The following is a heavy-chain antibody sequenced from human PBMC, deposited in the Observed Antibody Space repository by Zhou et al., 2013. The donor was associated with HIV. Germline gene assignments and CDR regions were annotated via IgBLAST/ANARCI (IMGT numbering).Heavy chain of an antibody. CDR2: IIPIFARA. Sequence: QVQLVQSGAEVKKPGSSVKVSCKASGGTFTTYDISWVRQAPGQGLEWMGGIIPIFARANYAQQFRGRVTITADESTSTAYMELTSLRSEDTAVYYCARTPQYPIYCSSTSCYRRKYYYYYMDVWGKGTTVTVSS. J-gene: IGHJ6*03. CDR3: ARTPQYPIYCSSTSCYRRKYYYYYMDV. V-gene: IGHV1-69*12. CDR1: GGTFTTYD. D-gene: IGHD2-2*02.